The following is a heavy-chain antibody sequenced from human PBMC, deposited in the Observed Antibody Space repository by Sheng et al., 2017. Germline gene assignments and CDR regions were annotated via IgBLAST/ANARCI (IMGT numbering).Heavy chain of an antibody. CDR3: ARVVAPYYYYAMDV. V-gene: IGHV3-21*01. Sequence: EVQLVESGGGLVKPGGSLRLSCAASGFTFSSYSMNWVRQAPGKGLEWVSSIRSSSSYIYYADSMKDRFTISRDNAKNSLYLQMNSLRAEDTAVYYCARVVAPYYYYAMDVWGQGTTVTVSS. CDR2: IRSSSSYI. CDR1: GFTFSSYS. D-gene: IGHD2-15*01. J-gene: IGHJ6*02.